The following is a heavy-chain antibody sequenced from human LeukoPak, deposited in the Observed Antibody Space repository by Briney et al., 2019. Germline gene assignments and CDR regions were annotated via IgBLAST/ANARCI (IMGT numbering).Heavy chain of an antibody. CDR2: INHSGST. J-gene: IGHJ4*02. D-gene: IGHD3-10*02. Sequence: SETLSLTCAVYGGSFSGYYWSWIRQPPGKGLEWIGEINHSGSTNYNPSLKSRVTISVDTSKNQFSLKLSSVTAADTAVYYCARCVRGVISSDSRYYFDYWGQGTLVTVSS. CDR1: GGSFSGYY. CDR3: ARCVRGVISSDSRYYFDY. V-gene: IGHV4-34*01.